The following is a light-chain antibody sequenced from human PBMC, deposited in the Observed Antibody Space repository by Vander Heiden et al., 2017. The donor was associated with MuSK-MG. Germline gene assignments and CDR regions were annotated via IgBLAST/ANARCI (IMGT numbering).Light chain of an antibody. CDR1: SSDVGGYNY. CDR2: EVN. V-gene: IGLV2-14*01. CDR3: SSYTSISTSV. Sequence: SPLTQPAPVSGSHGQSITISGTGASSDVGGYNYVYWYQQHPGKAPKLMIYEVNNRPSGVSNRFSGSKSGNTASLTISGLQAEDEADYSCSSYTSISTSVFGLGTKVTVL. J-gene: IGLJ1*01.